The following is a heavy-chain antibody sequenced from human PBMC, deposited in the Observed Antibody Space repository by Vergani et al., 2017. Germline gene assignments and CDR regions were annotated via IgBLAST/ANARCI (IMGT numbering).Heavy chain of an antibody. CDR1: GASITSGSFY. D-gene: IGHD3-10*01. V-gene: IGHV4-61*02. CDR3: ARDLGYYGSGSSGSWFDP. J-gene: IGHJ5*02. Sequence: QVHLNEAGPGLVKPSQTLSLTCTVSGASITSGSFYWSWIRQPAGKGLEWIGRIHASGTKNYNPSLRSRVTLSVDTSKNQLSLKMISMTAADTAVYYCARDLGYYGSGSSGSWFDPWGQGTLVTVSS. CDR2: IHASGTK.